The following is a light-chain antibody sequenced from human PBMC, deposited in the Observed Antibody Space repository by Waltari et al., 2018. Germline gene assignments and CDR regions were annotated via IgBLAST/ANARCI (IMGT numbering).Light chain of an antibody. CDR1: QSVLYSSNHKNY. J-gene: IGKJ1*01. V-gene: IGKV4-1*01. Sequence: DIVMTQSPDSLAVSLGERATINCESSQSVLYSSNHKNYLAWYQQRPGQPPQLLIYWASTRDSGVPDRFSGSGSGTDFTLSISSLQAEDVAFYYCQQYYTTPWTFGQGTKVEIK. CDR2: WAS. CDR3: QQYYTTPWT.